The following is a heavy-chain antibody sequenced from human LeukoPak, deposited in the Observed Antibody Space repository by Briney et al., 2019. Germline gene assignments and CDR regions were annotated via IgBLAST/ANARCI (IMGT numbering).Heavy chain of an antibody. D-gene: IGHD3-10*01. CDR1: GGSFSGYY. CDR2: INHSGST. CDR3: ARRRTLWFGELRTFDY. J-gene: IGHJ4*02. V-gene: IGHV4-34*01. Sequence: SETLSLTCAVYGGSFSGYYWSWIRPPPGKGLEWIGEINHSGSTNYNPSLKSRVTISVDTSKNQFSLKLSSVTAADTAVYYCARRRTLWFGELRTFDYWGQGTLVTVSS.